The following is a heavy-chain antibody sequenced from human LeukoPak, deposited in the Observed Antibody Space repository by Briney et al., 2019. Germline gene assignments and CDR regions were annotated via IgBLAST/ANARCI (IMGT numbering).Heavy chain of an antibody. CDR2: ISAYNGNT. CDR3: ARGSGDFWSGYFAYYYYGMDV. J-gene: IGHJ6*02. CDR1: GYTFTSYG. D-gene: IGHD3-3*01. V-gene: IGHV1-18*01. Sequence: ASVKVSCKASGYTFTSYGISWVRQAPGQGLEWMGWISAYNGNTNYAQKLQGRVTMTTDTSTSTAYMELRGLRSDDTAVYYCARGSGDFWSGYFAYYYYGMDVWGQGTTVTVSS.